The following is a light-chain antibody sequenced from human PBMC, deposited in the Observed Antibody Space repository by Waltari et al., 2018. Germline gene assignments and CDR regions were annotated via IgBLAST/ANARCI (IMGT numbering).Light chain of an antibody. CDR2: DVT. CDR1: SGNVGGYDY. J-gene: IGLJ2*01. CDR3: YSYAGGYTFV. Sequence: QSALTQPRSVSGSPGQSVTISCTGTSGNVGGYDYVSWYQQHPGKAPTLMIYDVTKPPPGVPDRFSGSKSGNTAFLTISGLQAEDEADYHCYSYAGGYTFVFGPGTKLAVL. V-gene: IGLV2-11*01.